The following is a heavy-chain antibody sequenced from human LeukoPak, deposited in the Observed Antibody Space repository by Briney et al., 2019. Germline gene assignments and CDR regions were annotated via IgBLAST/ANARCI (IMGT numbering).Heavy chain of an antibody. CDR1: GFTFSTYG. CDR3: AKWDTYYDSSGYYFY. J-gene: IGHJ4*02. Sequence: GGSLRLSCAASGFTFSTYGMNWVRQAPGKGLEWVSAISGSGGSTYYADSVKGRFTISRDNSKNTLYLQMNSLRAEDTAVYYCAKWDTYYDSSGYYFYWGQGTLVTVSS. V-gene: IGHV3-23*01. D-gene: IGHD3-22*01. CDR2: ISGSGGST.